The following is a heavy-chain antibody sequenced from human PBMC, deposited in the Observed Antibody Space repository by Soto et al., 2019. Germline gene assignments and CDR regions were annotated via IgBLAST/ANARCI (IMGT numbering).Heavy chain of an antibody. CDR3: ARGPHSTPGGHTLDI. CDR1: GYTFTNYY. CDR2: INPSGGRT. V-gene: IGHV1-46*01. Sequence: QVQLVQSGAEVKKPGASVKVSCKASGYTFTNYYVHWVRQAPGQGLEWMGVINPSGGRTSYAQNCQGRVNMTRDTSTSTVFMELSSLRADDTAIYYCARGPHSTPGGHTLDIWGQGTMVTVSS. D-gene: IGHD2-15*01. J-gene: IGHJ3*02.